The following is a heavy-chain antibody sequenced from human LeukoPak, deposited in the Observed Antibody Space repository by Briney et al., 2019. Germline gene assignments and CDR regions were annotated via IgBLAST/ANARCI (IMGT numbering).Heavy chain of an antibody. V-gene: IGHV3-30*04. Sequence: GRSVSLSCALSVFRFSIYAMHGVRHAPGKGVEWLAVISFDGSIKYYADSVKGGFTVSRDNYQNTLSLQKNSLRPDDSRLYYCGRVMDSSSLYNIQYWGEGTLVTVSS. CDR3: GRVMDSSSLYNIQY. CDR1: VFRFSIYA. CDR2: ISFDGSIK. J-gene: IGHJ1*01. D-gene: IGHD3-22*01.